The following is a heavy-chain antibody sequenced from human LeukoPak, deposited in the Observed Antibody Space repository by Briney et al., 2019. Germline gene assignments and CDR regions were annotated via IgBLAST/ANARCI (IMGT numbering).Heavy chain of an antibody. J-gene: IGHJ4*02. Sequence: ASVKVSCKVSGYTFTDYYMHWVQQAPGKGLEWMGLVDPEDGETIYAEKFQGRVTITADTSTDTAYMELSSLRSEDTAVYYCATTYYYDSSGYYPPLHYFDYWGQGTLVTVSS. D-gene: IGHD3-22*01. CDR2: VDPEDGET. CDR3: ATTYYYDSSGYYPPLHYFDY. CDR1: GYTFTDYY. V-gene: IGHV1-69-2*01.